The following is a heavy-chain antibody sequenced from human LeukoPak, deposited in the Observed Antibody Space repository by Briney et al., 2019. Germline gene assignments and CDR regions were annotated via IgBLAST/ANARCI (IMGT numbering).Heavy chain of an antibody. V-gene: IGHV4-4*07. J-gene: IGHJ4*02. Sequence: SETLSLTCTVSGGSISSYYWSWIRQPAGKGLEWFGRIYTSGGINYNPSLKSRVTMSGDTSKKQFSLKLTSVTAADTAVYYCANWDTSQQSDYWGQGTLVTVSS. D-gene: IGHD5-18*01. CDR1: GGSISSYY. CDR3: ANWDTSQQSDY. CDR2: IYTSGGI.